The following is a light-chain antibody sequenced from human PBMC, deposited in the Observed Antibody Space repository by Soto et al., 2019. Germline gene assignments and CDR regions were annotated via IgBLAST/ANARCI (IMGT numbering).Light chain of an antibody. J-gene: IGLJ1*01. CDR1: SSDVGGYKY. CDR3: DSYTSSSSYG. CDR2: DVS. V-gene: IGLV2-14*01. Sequence: QAVVTRPASVSGSPGQSITISCTGTSSDVGGYKYVSWYQQHPGKAPKLMIYDVSNRPSGVSDRFSGSKSGNTASLIISGLQSEDEAYYYCDSYTSSSSYGFGTGTKLTVL.